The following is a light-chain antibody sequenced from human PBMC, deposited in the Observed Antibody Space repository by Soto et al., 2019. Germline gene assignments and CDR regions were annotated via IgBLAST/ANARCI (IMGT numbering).Light chain of an antibody. V-gene: IGKV1-9*01. J-gene: IGKJ4*01. CDR3: HQTHTYPVT. CDR2: AAS. Sequence: DIQLTQSPSFLSASVGDRVTITCRASQGISSYLAWYQQKPGKAPKLLIYAASTLQSGVPSRFSGSGSGTGFTLTFSSLQPEDFATFYFHQTHTYPVTFGGGTKMQIK. CDR1: QGISSY.